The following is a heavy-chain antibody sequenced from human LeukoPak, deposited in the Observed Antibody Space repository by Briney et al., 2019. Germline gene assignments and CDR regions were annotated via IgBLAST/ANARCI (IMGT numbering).Heavy chain of an antibody. CDR2: IRYDGSNK. J-gene: IGHJ4*02. CDR1: GFTFSSYG. D-gene: IGHD1-26*01. CDR3: TKDGLGSGSYPIYLY. V-gene: IGHV3-30*02. Sequence: GGSLRLSCAASGFTFSSYGMHWVRQAPGKGLEWVAFIRYDGSNKYYADSVKGRFTISRDNSKNPLYLQMNGLRAEDTAVYYCTKDGLGSGSYPIYLYWGQGTLVTVSS.